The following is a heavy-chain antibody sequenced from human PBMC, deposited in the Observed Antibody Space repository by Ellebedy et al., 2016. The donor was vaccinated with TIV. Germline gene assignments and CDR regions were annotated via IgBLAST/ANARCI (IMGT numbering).Heavy chain of an antibody. V-gene: IGHV4-34*01. J-gene: IGHJ4*02. D-gene: IGHD3-16*01. CDR1: GGSFSGYY. CDR2: INHSGST. CDR3: ARRYLWGDGDPNFDY. Sequence: SETLSLXXAVYGGSFSGYYWSWIRQPPGKGLEWIGEINHSGSTNYNPSLKSRVTISVDTSKNQFSLKLSSVTAADTAVYYCARRYLWGDGDPNFDYWGQGTLVTVSS.